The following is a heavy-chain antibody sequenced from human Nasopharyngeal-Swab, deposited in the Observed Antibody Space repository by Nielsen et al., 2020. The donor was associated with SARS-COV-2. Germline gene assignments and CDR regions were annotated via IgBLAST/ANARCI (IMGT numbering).Heavy chain of an antibody. Sequence: GGSLRLSCAASGFTFSSYSMNWVRQAPGKGLEWVSSISSSSYIYYADSVKGRFTISRDNAKNSLYLQMNSLRAEDTAVYYCARVGYYDSGDAFDIWGQGTMVTVSS. CDR1: GFTFSSYS. V-gene: IGHV3-21*01. D-gene: IGHD3-22*01. CDR3: ARVGYYDSGDAFDI. CDR2: ISSSSYI. J-gene: IGHJ3*02.